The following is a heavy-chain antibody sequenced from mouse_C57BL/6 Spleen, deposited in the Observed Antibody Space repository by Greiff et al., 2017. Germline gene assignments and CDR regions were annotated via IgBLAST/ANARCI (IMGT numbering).Heavy chain of an antibody. D-gene: IGHD2-1*01. J-gene: IGHJ4*01. CDR3: ARLYGNLPFYYAMDY. Sequence: VQLQQPGAELVMPGSSVKLSCKASGYTFTSYWMDWVKQRPGQGLEWIGNIYPSDSETHYNQKFKDKATLTVDKSSSTAYMQLSSLTSEDSAVYYCARLYGNLPFYYAMDYWGQGTSVTVSS. CDR2: IYPSDSET. CDR1: GYTFTSYW. V-gene: IGHV1-61*01.